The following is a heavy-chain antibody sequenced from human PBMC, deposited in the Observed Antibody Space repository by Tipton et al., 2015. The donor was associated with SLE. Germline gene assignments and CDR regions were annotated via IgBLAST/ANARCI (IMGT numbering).Heavy chain of an antibody. D-gene: IGHD5-18*01. J-gene: IGHJ5*02. Sequence: TLSLTCTVSGGSISSSDNYWGWVRQPPGKGPEYLGTIFYSGITYYNPSLKSRVTISIDTSMNQFSLRLNSVAAPDTAVYFCVRGGLGYGEDWFYTWGQGTRVSVSA. V-gene: IGHV4-39*07. CDR1: GGSISSSDNY. CDR2: IFYSGIT. CDR3: VRGGLGYGEDWFYT.